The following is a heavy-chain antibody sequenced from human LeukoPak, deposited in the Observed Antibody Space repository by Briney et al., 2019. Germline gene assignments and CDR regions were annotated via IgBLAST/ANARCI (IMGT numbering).Heavy chain of an antibody. CDR3: ARASISPNWFDP. CDR1: GGSISSSSYY. CDR2: VYHSGST. D-gene: IGHD6-6*01. J-gene: IGHJ5*02. V-gene: IGHV4-39*07. Sequence: PSETLSLTCTVSGGSISSSSYYWGWIRQPPGMGLDWIGNVYHSGSTYYNPSLKSRVTISVDTSKNQFSLKLSSVTAADTAVYYCARASISPNWFDPWGQGTLVTVSS.